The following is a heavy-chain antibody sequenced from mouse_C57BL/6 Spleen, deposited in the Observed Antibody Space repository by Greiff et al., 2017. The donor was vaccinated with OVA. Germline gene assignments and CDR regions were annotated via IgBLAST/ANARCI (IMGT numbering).Heavy chain of an antibody. CDR1: GYTFTSYW. J-gene: IGHJ4*01. Sequence: VQLQQPGAELVRPGTSVKLSCKASGYTFTSYWMHWVKQRPGQGLEWIGVIDPSDSYTNYNQKFKGKATLTVDTSSSTAYMQLSSLTSEDSAVYYCGRGYAMDYWGQGTSVTVSS. CDR2: IDPSDSYT. V-gene: IGHV1-59*01. CDR3: GRGYAMDY.